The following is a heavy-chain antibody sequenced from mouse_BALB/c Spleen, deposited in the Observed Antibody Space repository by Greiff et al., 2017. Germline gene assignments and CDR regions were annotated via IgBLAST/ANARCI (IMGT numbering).Heavy chain of an antibody. CDR2: ISSGSSTI. V-gene: IGHV5-17*02. CDR1: GFTFSSFG. CDR3: ARGDGYDAMDY. Sequence: DVKLQESGGGLVQPGGSRKLSCAASGFTFSSFGMHWVRQAPEKGLEWVAYISSGSSTIYYADTVKGRFTISRDNPKNTLFLQMTSLRSEDTAMYYCARGDGYDAMDYWGQGTSVTVSS. D-gene: IGHD1-2*01. J-gene: IGHJ4*01.